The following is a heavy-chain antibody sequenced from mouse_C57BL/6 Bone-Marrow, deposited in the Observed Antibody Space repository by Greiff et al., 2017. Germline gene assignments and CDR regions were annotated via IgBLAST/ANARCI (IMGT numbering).Heavy chain of an antibody. Sequence: HVQLQQSGAELVRPGTSVKVSCKASGYAFTNYLIEWVKQRPGQGLEWIGVINPGSGGTNYNEKFKGKATLTADKSSSTAYMQLSSLTSEDSAVYFCARLGTTVVAHWYFDVWGTGITVTVSS. CDR2: INPGSGGT. D-gene: IGHD1-1*01. CDR1: GYAFTNYL. CDR3: ARLGTTVVAHWYFDV. V-gene: IGHV1-54*01. J-gene: IGHJ1*03.